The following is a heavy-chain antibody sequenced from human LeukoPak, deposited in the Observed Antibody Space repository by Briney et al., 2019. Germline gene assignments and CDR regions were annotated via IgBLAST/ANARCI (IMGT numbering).Heavy chain of an antibody. D-gene: IGHD6-19*01. J-gene: IGHJ4*02. CDR1: GGTFSSYA. Sequence: SVKVSCKASGGTFSSYAISWVRQAPRQGLEWMGRIIPIFGTANYAQKFQGRVTITTDESTSTAYMELSSLRSEDTAVYYCARDYSSGHRGVDYWGQGTLVTVSS. CDR3: ARDYSSGHRGVDY. V-gene: IGHV1-69*05. CDR2: IIPIFGTA.